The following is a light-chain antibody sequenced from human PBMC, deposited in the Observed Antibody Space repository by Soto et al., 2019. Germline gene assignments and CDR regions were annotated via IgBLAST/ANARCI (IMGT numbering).Light chain of an antibody. CDR1: SSNIGSNA. V-gene: IGLV1-44*01. Sequence: QSVLTQPPSASGTPGQRVTISCSGSSSNIGSNAVNWYQQLPGTAPTLLIYSNNQRPSGVPDRFSGSKSGTSASLAVNGLQSEYEAEYDCSAWDDSLNGPLFGGGTQLTVL. CDR2: SNN. CDR3: SAWDDSLNGPL. J-gene: IGLJ3*02.